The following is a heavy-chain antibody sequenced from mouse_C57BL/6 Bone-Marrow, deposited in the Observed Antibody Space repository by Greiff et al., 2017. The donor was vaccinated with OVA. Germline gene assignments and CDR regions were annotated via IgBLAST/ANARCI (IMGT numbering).Heavy chain of an antibody. J-gene: IGHJ2*01. CDR1: GYTFTSYG. Sequence: VQGVESGAELARPGASVKLSCKASGYTFTSYGISWVKQRTGQGLEWIGEIYPRSGNTYYNEKFKGKATLTADKSSSTAYMELRSLTSEDSAVYFCGRYYGSSDPFDYWGQGTTLTVSS. D-gene: IGHD1-1*01. CDR2: IYPRSGNT. V-gene: IGHV1-81*01. CDR3: GRYYGSSDPFDY.